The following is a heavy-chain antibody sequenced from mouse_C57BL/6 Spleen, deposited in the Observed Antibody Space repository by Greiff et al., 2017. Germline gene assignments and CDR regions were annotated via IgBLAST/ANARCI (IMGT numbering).Heavy chain of an antibody. CDR2: INPNNGTT. V-gene: IGHV1-39*01. D-gene: IGHD1-1*01. J-gene: IGHJ1*03. CDR3: ARRYYGSSYGYFDV. CDR1: GYPFTDYN. Sequence: IQPQQFGPELVKPGASVKISCKASGYPFTDYNMNRVKQSDGKSLEWIGVINPNNGTTSYNQKFKDKASLTVDQSSNTAYMQLNSLTSEDSTVYYCARRYYGSSYGYFDVWGTGTTVTVSS.